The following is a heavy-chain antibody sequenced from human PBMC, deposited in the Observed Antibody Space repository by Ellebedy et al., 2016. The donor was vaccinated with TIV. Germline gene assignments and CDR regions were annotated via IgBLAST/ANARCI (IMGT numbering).Heavy chain of an antibody. D-gene: IGHD7-27*01. CDR1: GFTIASYA. J-gene: IGHJ4*02. Sequence: GGSLRLXCAVSGFTIASYAIHWIREAPCKGLEWVAVISYDGSNKYYADSVKGRFTISRDNSKNTLYLQMNSLRAEDTAVYYCATDTGVGEHDELGPYDYWGQGSLVTVSS. CDR3: ATDTGVGEHDELGPYDY. CDR2: ISYDGSNK. V-gene: IGHV3-30-3*01.